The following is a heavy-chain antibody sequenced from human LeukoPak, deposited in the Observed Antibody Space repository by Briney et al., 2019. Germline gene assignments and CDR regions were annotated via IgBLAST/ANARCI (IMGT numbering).Heavy chain of an antibody. V-gene: IGHV2-5*02. CDR3: AHSPHYHDSSGYFYRRFDP. CDR1: GFSLSTSGVG. CDR2: IYWDDDK. J-gene: IGHJ5*02. D-gene: IGHD3-22*01. Sequence: SGPTLVKPTQTLTLTCTFSGFSLSTSGVGVGWIRQPPGKSLEWLTLIYWDDDKRYSPSLKSRLTITKDTSKNQVVLTMTNMDPVDTATYYCAHSPHYHDSSGYFYRRFDPWGQGTLVTVSS.